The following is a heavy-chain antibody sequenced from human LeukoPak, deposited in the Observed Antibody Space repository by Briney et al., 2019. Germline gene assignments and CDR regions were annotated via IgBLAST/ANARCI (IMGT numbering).Heavy chain of an antibody. J-gene: IGHJ1*01. Sequence: PSETLSLTCAVYGGSFSGYYWSWIRQPPGKGLEWIGEVNHSGSTNYNPSLKSRVTISVDTSKNQFSLKLSSVTAADTAVYYCALGKASFQHWGQGTLVTVSS. CDR1: GGSFSGYY. CDR3: ALGKASFQH. CDR2: VNHSGST. D-gene: IGHD1-26*01. V-gene: IGHV4-34*01.